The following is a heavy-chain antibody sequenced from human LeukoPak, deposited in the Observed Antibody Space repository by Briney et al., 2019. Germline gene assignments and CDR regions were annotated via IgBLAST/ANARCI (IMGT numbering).Heavy chain of an antibody. J-gene: IGHJ2*01. V-gene: IGHV4-4*07. Sequence: PSETLSLTCTVSGGSISSYYWSWIRQPAGKGLEWIGRIYTSGSTNYNPSLKSRVTMSVDTSKNHFSLRLASVTAADTAVYYCAKDQTARSSSSWYADWYFDLWGRGTLVTVSS. CDR3: AKDQTARSSSSWYADWYFDL. D-gene: IGHD6-13*01. CDR1: GGSISSYY. CDR2: IYTSGST.